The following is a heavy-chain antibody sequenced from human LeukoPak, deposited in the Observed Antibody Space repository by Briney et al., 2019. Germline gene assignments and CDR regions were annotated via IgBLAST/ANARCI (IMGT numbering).Heavy chain of an antibody. V-gene: IGHV1-46*01. D-gene: IGHD3-10*01. CDR3: ARGHGSGSTNWFDP. CDR1: GYTFTSYS. Sequence: ASVKVSCKASGYTFTSYSIHWVRQAPGQGLEWMGIINPSGASAMYAQKFQGRVTMTRDMSTATVYLDLSSLGFDDTAVYYCARGHGSGSTNWFDPWGQETLVTVSS. J-gene: IGHJ5*02. CDR2: INPSGASA.